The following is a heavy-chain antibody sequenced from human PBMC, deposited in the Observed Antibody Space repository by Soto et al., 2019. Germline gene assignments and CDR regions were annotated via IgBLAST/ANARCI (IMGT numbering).Heavy chain of an antibody. Sequence: QMQLVQSGPEVKKPGTSVKVSCKTSGFTFTSSAIQWVRQARGQRLEWIGWIVVGSDNTNYAQKFQQRVTITRDLSTNTIYMDLSGLRSEDTAVYYCPASPSFWQNYYYGAMDVWGQGTTVTVSS. CDR1: GFTFTSSA. V-gene: IGHV1-58*02. J-gene: IGHJ6*02. CDR3: PASPSFWQNYYYGAMDV. CDR2: IVVGSDNT.